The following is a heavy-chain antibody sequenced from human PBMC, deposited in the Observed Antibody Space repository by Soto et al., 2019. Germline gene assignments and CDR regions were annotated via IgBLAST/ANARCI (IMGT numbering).Heavy chain of an antibody. V-gene: IGHV3-15*07. Sequence: EVQLVESGGGLVKPGGSLRLSCAASGFTFSNAWMNWVRQAPGKGLEWVGRIKSKTDGGTTDYAAHVKGRFTISRYDSKNTLYLQMNSLKTEDTAVYYCIVRYPYYFDYWGQGTLVTVSS. D-gene: IGHD2-21*01. CDR1: GFTFSNAW. CDR3: IVRYPYYFDY. J-gene: IGHJ4*02. CDR2: IKSKTDGGTT.